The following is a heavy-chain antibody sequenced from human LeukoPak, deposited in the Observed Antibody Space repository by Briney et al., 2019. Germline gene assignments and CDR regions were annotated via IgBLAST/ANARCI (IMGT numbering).Heavy chain of an antibody. Sequence: PGGSLRLSCAASGFTFSSYAMTWVRQAPGKGLEWVSAISGNGGSTYYADSVKGRFTISRDNSKSTLYLQMNSLRAEDTAVYYCAKYTNGWYEDCWGQGTLVTVSS. J-gene: IGHJ4*02. CDR2: ISGNGGST. V-gene: IGHV3-23*01. D-gene: IGHD2-15*01. CDR3: AKYTNGWYEDC. CDR1: GFTFSSYA.